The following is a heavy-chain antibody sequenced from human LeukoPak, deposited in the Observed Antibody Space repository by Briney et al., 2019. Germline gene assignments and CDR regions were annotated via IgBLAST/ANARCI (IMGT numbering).Heavy chain of an antibody. D-gene: IGHD1-26*01. CDR2: IYTSGST. V-gene: IGHV4-61*02. CDR1: GGSISSGSYY. J-gene: IGHJ3*02. Sequence: PSETLSLTCTVSGGSISSGSYYWSWIRQPAGKGLEWVGRIYTSGSTNYNPSLKSRVTISVDTSKNQFSLKLSSVTAADTAVYYCARNKGRGSYTDPDAFDIWGQGTMVTVSS. CDR3: ARNKGRGSYTDPDAFDI.